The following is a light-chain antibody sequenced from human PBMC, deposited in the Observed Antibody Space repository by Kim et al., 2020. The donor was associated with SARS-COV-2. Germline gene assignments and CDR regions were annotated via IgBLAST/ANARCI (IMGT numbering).Light chain of an antibody. CDR1: TSNIGSNS. CDR2: NTG. J-gene: IGLJ2*01. CDR3: ATWDDSLNVV. V-gene: IGLV1-47*01. Sequence: QSVLTQSPSISGTPGQRVTVSCSGTTSNIGSNSVYWYQQFPGTAPKLLIRNTGQRPSGVPDRFSGSKSGTSASLAISGLRSEDEADYYCATWDDSLNVVFGGGTQLTVL.